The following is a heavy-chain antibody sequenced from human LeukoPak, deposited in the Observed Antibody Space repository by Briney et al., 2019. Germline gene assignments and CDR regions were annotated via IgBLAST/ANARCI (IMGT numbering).Heavy chain of an antibody. Sequence: GGSLRLSCAASGFTFDDYAMHWVRQAPGKGLEWVSGISWNSGSIGYADSVKGRFTISRDNAKNSLYLQMNSLRAEDTALYYCAKDTGSGWQDGWFDPWGQGTLVTVSS. CDR1: GFTFDDYA. D-gene: IGHD6-19*01. V-gene: IGHV3-9*01. J-gene: IGHJ5*02. CDR3: AKDTGSGWQDGWFDP. CDR2: ISWNSGSI.